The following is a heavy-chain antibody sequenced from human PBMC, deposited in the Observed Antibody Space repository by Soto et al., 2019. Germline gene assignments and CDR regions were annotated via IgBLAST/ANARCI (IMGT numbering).Heavy chain of an antibody. Sequence: EVQLVESGGGLVKPGESLRLACAGSGFSFRSYSFNWVRQAPGKGLGWVSSVSNGGSYTYYADSVKGRFTISRDNAENSAFLQMNSLRAEDTAVYYCSRDWDHMDVWGKGTTVTVS. CDR3: SRDWDHMDV. V-gene: IGHV3-21*01. CDR1: GFSFRSYS. D-gene: IGHD1-26*01. J-gene: IGHJ6*03. CDR2: VSNGGSYT.